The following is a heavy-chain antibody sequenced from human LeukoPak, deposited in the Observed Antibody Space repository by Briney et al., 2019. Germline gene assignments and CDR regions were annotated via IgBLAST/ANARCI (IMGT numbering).Heavy chain of an antibody. CDR3: ARGNYYDSWSGYGMGYYYGMDV. Sequence: SETLSLTCTVSGGSISGYYWSWIRQPPGKGLEWIGEINHSGSTNYNPSLKSRVTISVDTSKNKFSLKLSSVTAADTAVYYCARGNYYDSWSGYGMGYYYGMDVWGQGTTVTVSS. D-gene: IGHD3-3*01. J-gene: IGHJ6*02. V-gene: IGHV4-34*01. CDR1: GGSISGYY. CDR2: INHSGST.